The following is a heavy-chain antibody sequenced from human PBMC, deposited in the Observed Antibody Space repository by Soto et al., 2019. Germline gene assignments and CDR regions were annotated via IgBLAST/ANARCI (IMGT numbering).Heavy chain of an antibody. V-gene: IGHV3-74*01. CDR3: ARGPRGWYGFDY. D-gene: IGHD6-19*01. J-gene: IGHJ4*02. CDR2: INSDGSST. Sequence: EVQLVESGGGLVQPGGSLRLSCAGSGFAFSSSWMHWVRQDPGKGLVWVSRINSDGSSTDYADSVKGRFTISRDNAKNTLDLEMHSLRAEDTAVYHCARGPRGWYGFDYWGQGTLVTVSS. CDR1: GFAFSSSW.